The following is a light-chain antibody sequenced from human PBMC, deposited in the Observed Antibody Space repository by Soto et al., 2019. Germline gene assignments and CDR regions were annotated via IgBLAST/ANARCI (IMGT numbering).Light chain of an antibody. CDR2: GNS. Sequence: QSVLTQPPSVSGAPGQRVTISCTGSSSNIGACYGVHWYQQLPGTAPKLLIYGNSNRPSGVPDRFSGSKSGTSASLAITGLQAEDEADYYCQSYDSSLSRVFGTGTKVTVL. J-gene: IGLJ1*01. CDR1: SSNIGACYG. V-gene: IGLV1-40*01. CDR3: QSYDSSLSRV.